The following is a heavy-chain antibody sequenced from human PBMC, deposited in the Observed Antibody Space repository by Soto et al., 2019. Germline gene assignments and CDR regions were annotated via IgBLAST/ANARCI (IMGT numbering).Heavy chain of an antibody. CDR3: AKEYYYDGSGHYTDLYFDS. CDR2: ISTRGGRT. Sequence: DVKLLESGGGLTQPGGSLRRACVASGFSFSGYAMSWVRQAPGQGLAWVSAISTRGGRTYYADSVRGRFTISRDNSANALYLEMNSLRAEDTAVYYCAKEYYYDGSGHYTDLYFDSWGHGTPVTDSS. CDR1: GFSFSGYA. D-gene: IGHD3-22*01. V-gene: IGHV3-23*01. J-gene: IGHJ4*01.